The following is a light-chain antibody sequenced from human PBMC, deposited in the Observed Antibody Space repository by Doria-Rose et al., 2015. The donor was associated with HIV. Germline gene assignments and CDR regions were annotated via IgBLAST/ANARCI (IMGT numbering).Light chain of an antibody. Sequence: DIRMTQSPSTLSASVGDSVTITCRASQSITRWLAWYQQKPGKAPKLLIYKASLLESGAISRFSGSGSGTEFTLTISSLQPDDFATYYCQQYNSYSPWTFGPGTKLEIK. J-gene: IGKJ2*02. CDR2: KAS. CDR1: QSITRW. V-gene: IGKV1-5*03. CDR3: QQYNSYSPWT.